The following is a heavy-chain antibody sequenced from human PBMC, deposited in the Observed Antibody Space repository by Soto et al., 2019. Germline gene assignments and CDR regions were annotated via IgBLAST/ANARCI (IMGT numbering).Heavy chain of an antibody. CDR3: ARGRSASWLVHPYYFDY. Sequence: QVQLQESGPGLVKPSQTLSLTCTVSGGSISSGDYYCSWIRQPPGKGLEWIGYIYYSGSTYYNPSLKSRVTISVDTSKNQFSLKLSSATAADTAVYYCARGRSASWLVHPYYFDYWGQGTLVTVSS. D-gene: IGHD6-19*01. CDR2: IYYSGST. V-gene: IGHV4-30-4*01. CDR1: GGSISSGDYY. J-gene: IGHJ4*02.